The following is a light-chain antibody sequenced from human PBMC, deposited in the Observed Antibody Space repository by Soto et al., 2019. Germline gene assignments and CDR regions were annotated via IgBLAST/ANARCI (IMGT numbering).Light chain of an antibody. CDR2: EVS. CDR3: SSYSSSSAHVV. CDR1: SSDIGTYNY. V-gene: IGLV2-14*01. J-gene: IGLJ2*01. Sequence: ALTQPASVSGSPGRSITISCTGTSSDIGTYNYVSWYQQRPGKAPKLMIYEVSNRPSGVSDRFSGSKSGNKASLTISGLQAEDEADYYCSSYSSSSAHVVFGGGTKLTVL.